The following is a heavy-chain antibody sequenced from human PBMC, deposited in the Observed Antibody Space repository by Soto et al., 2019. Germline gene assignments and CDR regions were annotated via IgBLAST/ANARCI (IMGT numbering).Heavy chain of an antibody. CDR1: GGTFSSYA. Sequence: SVKVSCKASGGTFSSYAISWVRQAPGQGLEWMGGIIPIFGTANYAQKFQGRVTITADESTSTAYMELSSLRSEDTAVYYCASTYCSSTSCYTLFDYWGQGNLVTVSS. V-gene: IGHV1-69*13. J-gene: IGHJ4*02. CDR2: IIPIFGTA. CDR3: ASTYCSSTSCYTLFDY. D-gene: IGHD2-2*02.